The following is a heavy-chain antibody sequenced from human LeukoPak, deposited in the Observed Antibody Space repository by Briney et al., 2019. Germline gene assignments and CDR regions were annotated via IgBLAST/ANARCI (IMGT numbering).Heavy chain of an antibody. CDR2: ISHSAYTT. D-gene: IGHD3-9*01. CDR1: GFTFSSYA. J-gene: IGHJ4*02. Sequence: GGTLRLSCVASGFTFSSYAMSWVRQAPGKGLEWVSTISHSAYTTYYADSVKGRFTISRDNAKNTLYLQMNSLRAEDTAVYYCARGADSGYSSDDWGQGTLVSVSS. V-gene: IGHV3-23*01. CDR3: ARGADSGYSSDD.